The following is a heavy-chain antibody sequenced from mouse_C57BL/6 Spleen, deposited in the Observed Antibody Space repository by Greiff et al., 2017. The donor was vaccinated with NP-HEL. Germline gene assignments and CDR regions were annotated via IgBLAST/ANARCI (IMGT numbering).Heavy chain of an antibody. CDR3: ARPARDAMDY. CDR2: ISGGGGNT. CDR1: GFTFSSYT. V-gene: IGHV5-9*01. Sequence: DVQLVESGGGLVKPGGSLKLSCAASGFTFSSYTMSWVRQTPEKRLEWVATISGGGGNTYYPDSVKGRFTISRDNAKNTLYLQMSSLRSEDTALYYCARPARDAMDYWGQGTSVTVSS. J-gene: IGHJ4*01.